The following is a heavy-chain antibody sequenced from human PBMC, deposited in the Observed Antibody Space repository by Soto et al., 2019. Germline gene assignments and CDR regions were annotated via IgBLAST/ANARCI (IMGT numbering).Heavy chain of an antibody. V-gene: IGHV3-30-3*01. CDR1: GFTFSRYS. CDR3: AREVVLTEWYFDN. J-gene: IGHJ4*02. D-gene: IGHD2-21*01. CDR2: TSSDGGTK. Sequence: QVQLMESGGGVVQPGGSLRLSYVTSGFTFSRYSMHWFRQAPGKGLEWVAVTSSDGGTKFYADSVKGRFTVSRDNSKSTLYLQMISLRPEDTAVYYCAREVVLTEWYFDNWGQGILVTVSS.